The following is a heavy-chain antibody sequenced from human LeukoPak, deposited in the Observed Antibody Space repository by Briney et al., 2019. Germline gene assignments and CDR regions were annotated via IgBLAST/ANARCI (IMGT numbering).Heavy chain of an antibody. CDR1: GFTFSNAW. J-gene: IGHJ6*02. Sequence: GGSLRFSCAASGFTFSNAWMSWVRQAPGKGLEWVGRVKSKTDGGTPDYGAPAKGRFTISRDDSENTLYLQMNSLKTEDTAVYYCTTDLMDVWGQGTTVTVSS. CDR3: TTDLMDV. CDR2: VKSKTDGGTP. V-gene: IGHV3-15*01.